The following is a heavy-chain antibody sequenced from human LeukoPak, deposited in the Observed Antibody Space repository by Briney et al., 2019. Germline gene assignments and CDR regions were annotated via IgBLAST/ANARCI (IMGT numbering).Heavy chain of an antibody. V-gene: IGHV3-30-3*01. J-gene: IGHJ4*02. D-gene: IGHD2-21*01. CDR1: GFTFSSYA. Sequence: PGRSLRLSCAASGFTFSSYAFHWVRQAPGKGLEWVALISDHESGSNEYYAASVKGRFTISRDNSRKTLSLQMNTLRIEDTAVYYCARSRGYCGGEVQCDFTYWGQGTLVTVSS. CDR2: ISDHESGSNE. CDR3: ARSRGYCGGEVQCDFTY.